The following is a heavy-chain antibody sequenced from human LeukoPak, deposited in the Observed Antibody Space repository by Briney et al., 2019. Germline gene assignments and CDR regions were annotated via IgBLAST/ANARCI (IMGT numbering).Heavy chain of an antibody. CDR2: IIPIFGTA. D-gene: IGHD3-3*01. J-gene: IGHJ5*02. Sequence: SVKFSCKASGGTFSSYAISWVRQAPGQGLEWMGGIIPIFGTANYAQKFQGRVTITADESTSTAYMELSSLRSEDTAVYYCARAPTGVLRFLERQGWFDPWGQGTLVTVSS. CDR3: ARAPTGVLRFLERQGWFDP. V-gene: IGHV1-69*13. CDR1: GGTFSSYA.